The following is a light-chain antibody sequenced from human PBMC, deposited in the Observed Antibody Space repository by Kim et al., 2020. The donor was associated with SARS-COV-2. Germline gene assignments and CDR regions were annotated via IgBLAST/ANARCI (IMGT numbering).Light chain of an antibody. CDR1: SLRSYY. V-gene: IGLV3-19*01. CDR2: GKN. Sequence: VALGQTVRITGHGDSLRSYYATWYQQKPGQAPIVVIYGKNNRPSGIPGRFSGSSSGNTASLTSAGTQAGDEADYYCNSRDSNDNVVFGGGTKLTVL. CDR3: NSRDSNDNVV. J-gene: IGLJ2*01.